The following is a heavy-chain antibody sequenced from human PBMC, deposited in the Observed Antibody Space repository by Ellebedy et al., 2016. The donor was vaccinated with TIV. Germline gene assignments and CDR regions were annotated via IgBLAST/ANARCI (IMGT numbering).Heavy chain of an antibody. J-gene: IGHJ5*02. D-gene: IGHD3-10*01. CDR1: GYTFTTHD. V-gene: IGHV1-8*02. CDR3: ARANMVRGISIYLSWFDP. Sequence: ASVKVSXKASGYTFTTHDINWVRQAPGQGLEWMGWMNPDSGNSDPAQKFQGRITMTRNTSTSTLYMELSSLTSEDTAVYYCARANMVRGISIYLSWFDPWGQGTLVTVSS. CDR2: MNPDSGNS.